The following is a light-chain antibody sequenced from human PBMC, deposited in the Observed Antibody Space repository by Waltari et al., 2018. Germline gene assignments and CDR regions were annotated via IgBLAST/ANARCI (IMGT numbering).Light chain of an antibody. Sequence: DVQMTQSPSSLSASVGDRVTITCRASQSIDNYLHWYQQKPGNAAELLIYAASSLQSGVPSRFSGSGSGTDLILTISSLRPVDFATYYCQQSYSTPRTFCQGTKVEIK. CDR1: QSIDNY. CDR2: AAS. J-gene: IGKJ1*01. V-gene: IGKV1-39*01. CDR3: QQSYSTPRT.